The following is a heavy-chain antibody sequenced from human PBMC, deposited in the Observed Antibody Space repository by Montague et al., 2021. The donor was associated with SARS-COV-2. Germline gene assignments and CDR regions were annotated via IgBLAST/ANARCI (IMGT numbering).Heavy chain of an antibody. J-gene: IGHJ4*02. V-gene: IGHV4-34*01. CDR3: ATRSTLSFGED. Sequence: SETLSLTCSVYGDSFSTYSWIWVRQPPGEGLEWIGEINHTGSTNXNPSLKRRVTMSIDSSDNQVSLKLSSMTAADTAVYYCATRSTLSFGEDWGQGTLVTVSS. CDR1: GDSFSTYS. D-gene: IGHD3-10*01. CDR2: INHTGST.